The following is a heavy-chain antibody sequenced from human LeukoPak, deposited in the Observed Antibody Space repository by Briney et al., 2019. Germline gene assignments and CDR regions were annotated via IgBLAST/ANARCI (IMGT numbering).Heavy chain of an antibody. Sequence: SETLSLTCTVSGGSISSSSYYWGWIRPPPGKGLEWIGSITYSATTYYNPSLESRVTISVAVDTSNNQFSLRLSSVTAADTAVYYCAPAYVWGSFRTFNYWGQGTLVTVSS. CDR3: APAYVWGSFRTFNY. D-gene: IGHD3-16*02. V-gene: IGHV4-39*01. CDR2: ITYSATT. J-gene: IGHJ4*02. CDR1: GGSISSSSYY.